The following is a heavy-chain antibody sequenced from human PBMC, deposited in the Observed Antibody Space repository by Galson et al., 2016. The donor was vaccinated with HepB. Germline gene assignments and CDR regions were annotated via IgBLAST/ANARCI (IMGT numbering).Heavy chain of an antibody. CDR1: GFNVFNNY. Sequence: SLRLSCAASGFNVFNNYMSWVRQAPGKGLEWISIIYSGGTTYHADSVKGRFTISRDISKNMVYLQLNSLRVEDTAVYYCARVAYGDYIDYWGQGTLVTVSS. V-gene: IGHV3-53*01. CDR3: ARVAYGDYIDY. CDR2: IYSGGTT. J-gene: IGHJ4*02. D-gene: IGHD4-17*01.